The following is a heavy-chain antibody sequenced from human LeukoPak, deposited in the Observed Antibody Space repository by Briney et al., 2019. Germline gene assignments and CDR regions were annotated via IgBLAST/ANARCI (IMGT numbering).Heavy chain of an antibody. CDR1: GFTFSSYS. Sequence: GGSLRLSCAASGFTFSSYSINWVRQAPGKGLEWVSSISGSTTYISYAASVKGRFTISRDNTNNSLYLQMNTLRAEDTAVYYCAKTQIVGPHWGDSWGQGTLVTVSS. D-gene: IGHD1-26*01. CDR3: AKTQIVGPHWGDS. CDR2: ISGSTTYI. J-gene: IGHJ4*02. V-gene: IGHV3-21*01.